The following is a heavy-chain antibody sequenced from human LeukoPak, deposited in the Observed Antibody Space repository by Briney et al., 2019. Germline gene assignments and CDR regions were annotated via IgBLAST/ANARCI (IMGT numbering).Heavy chain of an antibody. CDR3: TRLTWNYFFDN. V-gene: IGHV3-53*01. CDR2: IYSVGST. CDR1: GFSVSFIY. Sequence: PGGSLRLSCTASGFSVSFIYMAWVRQAPGKGLGFVSIIYSVGSTSYTDSVEGRFTMSRDNAKNTLYLQMNSLRAEDTAVYYCTRLTWNYFFDNWGQGTLVTVSS. J-gene: IGHJ4*02. D-gene: IGHD3-10*01.